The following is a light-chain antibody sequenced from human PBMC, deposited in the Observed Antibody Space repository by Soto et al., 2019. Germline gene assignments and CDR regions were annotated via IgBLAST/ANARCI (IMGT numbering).Light chain of an antibody. V-gene: IGLV2-11*01. Sequence: QSVLIQPRSVSGSPGQSVTISCTGTSSDVGGYNFVSWYQQHPGKVPRLMIYDVSKRPTWVPDRFSGSKSGNTASLTISGLLLEDEADYYCAAWDDSLSGRVFGGGTKLTVL. J-gene: IGLJ3*02. CDR3: AAWDDSLSGRV. CDR2: DVS. CDR1: SSDVGGYNF.